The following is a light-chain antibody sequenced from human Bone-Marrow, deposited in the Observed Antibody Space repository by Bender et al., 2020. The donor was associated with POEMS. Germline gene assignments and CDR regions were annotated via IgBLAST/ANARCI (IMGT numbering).Light chain of an antibody. Sequence: QSVLTQPPSASGTPGQRVTISCSGSSSNIGSNFVYWYQQLPGAAPKLLIYRHAQRPSGVPNRFSGSKSGTSASLAISGIRSEDEADYYCAAWDDSLSGPVFGGGTKLTVL. CDR1: SSNIGSNF. CDR2: RHA. V-gene: IGLV1-47*01. CDR3: AAWDDSLSGPV. J-gene: IGLJ2*01.